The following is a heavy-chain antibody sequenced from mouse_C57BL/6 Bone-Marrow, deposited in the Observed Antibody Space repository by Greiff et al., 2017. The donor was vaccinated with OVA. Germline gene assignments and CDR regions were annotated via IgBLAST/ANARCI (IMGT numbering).Heavy chain of an antibody. CDR1: GYTFTDHT. V-gene: IGHV1-78*01. J-gene: IGHJ2*01. Sequence: VKLMESDAELVKPGASVKISCKVSGYTFTDHTIHWMKQRPEQGLEWIGYIYPRDGSTKYNEKFKGKATLTADKSSSTAYMQRNSLTSEDSAVYFCARNGPPIYYYGSNPPYWGQGTTLTVSS. CDR2: IYPRDGST. CDR3: ARNGPPIYYYGSNPPY. D-gene: IGHD1-1*01.